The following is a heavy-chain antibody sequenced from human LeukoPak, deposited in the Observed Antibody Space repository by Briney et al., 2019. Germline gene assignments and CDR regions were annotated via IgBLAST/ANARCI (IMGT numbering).Heavy chain of an antibody. CDR3: AILDSSSWYKDY. V-gene: IGHV3-23*01. D-gene: IGHD6-13*01. J-gene: IGHJ4*02. Sequence: GGSLRLSCAASGFTFSSYAMSWVRQAPGKGLEWVSAISGSGGSTYYADSVKGRFTISRDSSKNMLYLQIDSLRVEDTAVYYCAILDSSSWYKDYWGQGTLVTVSS. CDR1: GFTFSSYA. CDR2: ISGSGGST.